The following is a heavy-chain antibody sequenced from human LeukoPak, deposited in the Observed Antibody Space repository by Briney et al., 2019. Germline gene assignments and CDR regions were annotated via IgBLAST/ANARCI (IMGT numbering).Heavy chain of an antibody. V-gene: IGHV1-69*04. CDR2: IIPILGIA. CDR3: ASTVGATFRFDY. CDR1: GGTFSSYA. D-gene: IGHD1-26*01. Sequence: SVKVSCKASGGTFSSYAISWVRQAPGQGLEWMGRIIPILGIANYAQKFQGRVTITADKSTSTAYMELSSLRSEDTAVYYCASTVGATFRFDYWGQGTLVTVSS. J-gene: IGHJ4*02.